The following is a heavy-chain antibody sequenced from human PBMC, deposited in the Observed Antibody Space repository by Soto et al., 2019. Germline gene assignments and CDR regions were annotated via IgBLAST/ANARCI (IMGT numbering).Heavy chain of an antibody. CDR1: GGSFSGYY. V-gene: IGHV4-34*01. J-gene: IGHJ6*02. CDR2: ITHSGST. CDR3: GRSPYYYYYGMDV. Sequence: QVQLQQWGAGLLKPSETLSLTCAVYGGSFSGYYWSWIRQPPGKGLEWIGEITHSGSTNYNPSLKSRVTISVDTSKTQFSLKLSSVTAADTAVYYCGRSPYYYYYGMDVWGQGTTVTVSS.